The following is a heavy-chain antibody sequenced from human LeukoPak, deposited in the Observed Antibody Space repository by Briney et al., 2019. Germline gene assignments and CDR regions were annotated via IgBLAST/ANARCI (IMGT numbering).Heavy chain of an antibody. CDR1: GGTFSSYA. V-gene: IGHV1-69*13. Sequence: SVKVSCKASGGTFSSYAISWVRQAPGQGLEWMGGIIPIFGTANYAQKFQGRVTITADESTSTAYMELSSLRSEDTAVYYCARCMADCSSTSCYDYYYFYMDVWGKGTTVTVSS. D-gene: IGHD2-2*01. J-gene: IGHJ6*03. CDR3: ARCMADCSSTSCYDYYYFYMDV. CDR2: IIPIFGTA.